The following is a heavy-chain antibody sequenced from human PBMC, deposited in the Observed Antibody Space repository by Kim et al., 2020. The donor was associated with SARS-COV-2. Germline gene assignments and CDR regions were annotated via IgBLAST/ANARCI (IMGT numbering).Heavy chain of an antibody. Sequence: GGSLRLSCTASGFTFTEYWMSWVRQAPGKGLEWVANINQDENRQYFVDSVKGRFSVSRDNAKNSVYLQMNSLRVEDTAVYYCARDSGPPYGSGSYFKDYWGQGRLVIVSS. CDR1: GFTFTEYW. V-gene: IGHV3-7*03. J-gene: IGHJ4*02. CDR2: INQDENRQ. D-gene: IGHD3-10*01. CDR3: ARDSGPPYGSGSYFKDY.